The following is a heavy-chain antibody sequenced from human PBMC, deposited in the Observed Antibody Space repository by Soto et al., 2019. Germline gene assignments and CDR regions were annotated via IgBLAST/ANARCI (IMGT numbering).Heavy chain of an antibody. Sequence: QVQLQESGPRLVRPSQTLSLTCTVSGESIDTAGYYWTWIRQRPGRGLEWLGFIYHCGATYYSSSMKSRLSISIDRSQNQFSLKVTSVTAADTAVYFCSRGDYWGQGMLVTVSS. CDR1: GESIDTAGYY. V-gene: IGHV4-31*03. CDR2: IYHCGAT. CDR3: SRGDY. J-gene: IGHJ4*02.